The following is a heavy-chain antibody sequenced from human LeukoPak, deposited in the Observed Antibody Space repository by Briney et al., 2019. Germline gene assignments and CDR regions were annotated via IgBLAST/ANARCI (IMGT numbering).Heavy chain of an antibody. V-gene: IGHV3-23*01. D-gene: IGHD6-19*01. CDR1: GFTFSNYA. J-gene: IGHJ4*02. CDR3: ARRSGIAVAGAFDY. Sequence: PGGSLRLSCAASGFTFSNYAMRWVRQAPGKGLEWVSGISCSGGTYYADSVKGRFTISRDNSKNTLYLQMNSLRAEDTAVYYCARRSGIAVAGAFDYWGQGTLVTVSS. CDR2: ISCSGGT.